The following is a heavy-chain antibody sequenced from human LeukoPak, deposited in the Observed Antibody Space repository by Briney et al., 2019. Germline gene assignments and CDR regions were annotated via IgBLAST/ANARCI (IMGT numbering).Heavy chain of an antibody. Sequence: ASVKVSCQASGYNFVDYDINWVRQAHGQGPQWMGWMNPYSGNTGYAQKFQGRVSMTRDTSINIAYMELTGRGSEDTAVYYCARGTSGKSYGYGDNWGRGTLVTVPS. CDR3: ARGTSGKSYGYGDN. V-gene: IGHV1-8*01. D-gene: IGHD5-18*01. CDR2: MNPYSGNT. J-gene: IGHJ4*02. CDR1: GYNFVDYD.